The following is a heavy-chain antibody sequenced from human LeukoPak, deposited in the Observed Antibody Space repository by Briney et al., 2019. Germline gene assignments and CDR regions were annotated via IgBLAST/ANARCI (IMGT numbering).Heavy chain of an antibody. D-gene: IGHD2-2*01. CDR3: ARALSIVVVPAANGEAAFDI. CDR1: GGTFSSYA. J-gene: IGHJ3*02. CDR2: IIPIFGTA. Sequence: ASVKVSCKASGGTFSSYAISWVRQTPGQGLEWMGGIIPIFGTANYAQKFQGRVTITADESTSTAYMELSSLRSEATAVYYCARALSIVVVPAANGEAAFDIWGQGTMVTVSS. V-gene: IGHV1-69*13.